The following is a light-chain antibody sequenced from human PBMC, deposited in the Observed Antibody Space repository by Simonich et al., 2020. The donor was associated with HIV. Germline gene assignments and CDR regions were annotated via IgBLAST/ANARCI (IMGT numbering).Light chain of an antibody. V-gene: IGKV1-NL1*01. J-gene: IGKJ1*01. Sequence: DIQMTQSPSSLSASVGDRVTITCRAIQCISNSLDWYQQTPGKAPKLLLDAASIWESGFPSRFSGSGSGTDYTLTISSLQPEDFATYYCQQYYSTPRTFGQGTKVEIK. CDR2: AAS. CDR1: QCISNS. CDR3: QQYYSTPRT.